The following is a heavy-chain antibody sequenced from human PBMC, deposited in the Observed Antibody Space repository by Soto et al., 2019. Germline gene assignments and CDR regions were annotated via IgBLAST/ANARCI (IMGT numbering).Heavy chain of an antibody. CDR2: FEDNSNI. Sequence: PGGSLRLSCAASGFSVIGHNVGWVRQAPGKGLEWVSLFEDNSNIYYADSVKGRFTISRDTSKNTVYLQMNSLRPEDTAVYYCARDRVAGDGYCFDYWGQGALVTVSS. V-gene: IGHV3-53*01. CDR3: ARDRVAGDGYCFDY. CDR1: GFSVIGHN. J-gene: IGHJ4*02. D-gene: IGHD5-12*01.